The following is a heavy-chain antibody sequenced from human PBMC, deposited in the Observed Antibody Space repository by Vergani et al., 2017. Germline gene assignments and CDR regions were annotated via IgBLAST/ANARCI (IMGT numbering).Heavy chain of an antibody. J-gene: IGHJ6*03. CDR2: IDHTGRP. Sequence: QVQLQQWGGGLLKPSETLSLTCVVNGGSFTSYHWTWIRQSPGEGLEWVGDIDHTGRPDYNPSLKSRLTMSVDKSRNQFSLTLNSVTATDTAIYFCARVNTETNGHRYYDYYMDVWGQGTAVTVS. CDR3: ARVNTETNGHRYYDYYMDV. D-gene: IGHD4-11*01. CDR1: GGSFTSYH. V-gene: IGHV4-34*01.